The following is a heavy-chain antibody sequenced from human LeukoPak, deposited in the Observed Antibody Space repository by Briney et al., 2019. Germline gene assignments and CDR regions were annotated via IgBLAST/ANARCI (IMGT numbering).Heavy chain of an antibody. CDR2: INPNSGGT. CDR3: ARDALVTSHRVRVTTNWFDP. J-gene: IGHJ5*02. D-gene: IGHD4-17*01. CDR1: GYTFTGYY. Sequence: GASVKVSCKASGYTFTGYYMHWVRQAPGQGLEWMGWINPNSGGTNYAQKLQGRVTMTTDTSTSTAYMELRSLRSDDTAVYYCARDALVTSHRVRVTTNWFDPWGQGTLVTVSS. V-gene: IGHV1-2*02.